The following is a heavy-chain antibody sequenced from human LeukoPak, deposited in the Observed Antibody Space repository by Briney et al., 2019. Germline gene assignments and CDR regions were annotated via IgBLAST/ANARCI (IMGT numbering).Heavy chain of an antibody. Sequence: PGGSLRLSCAASGFTFNSYWMSWVRQAPGKGLEWVANIKQDGSDKYYVDSVKGRFTISRDNAKNSLYLQMNSLRAEDTAVYYCARYGYSVTLRALDYWGQGTLVTVSS. CDR3: ARYGYSVTLRALDY. D-gene: IGHD5/OR15-5a*01. V-gene: IGHV3-7*01. CDR2: IKQDGSDK. CDR1: GFTFNSYW. J-gene: IGHJ4*02.